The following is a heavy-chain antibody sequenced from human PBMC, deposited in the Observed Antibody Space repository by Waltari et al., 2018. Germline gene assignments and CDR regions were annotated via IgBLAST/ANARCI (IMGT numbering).Heavy chain of an antibody. D-gene: IGHD3-3*01. J-gene: IGHJ5*02. CDR3: ARERHRLMEEGYLMALDP. CDR2: ISGNNGHT. V-gene: IGHV1-18*01. CDR1: GSTFSDYV. Sequence: QVQLVQSGAEVKMPGDSVKVSCTASGSTFSDYVTRWVRQAPGQGLEWMGWISGNNGHTNHAQKFQGRLIMTEDTSATTVYMELTYLTSDDTAVYYCARERHRLMEEGYLMALDPWGQGTLVTVSS.